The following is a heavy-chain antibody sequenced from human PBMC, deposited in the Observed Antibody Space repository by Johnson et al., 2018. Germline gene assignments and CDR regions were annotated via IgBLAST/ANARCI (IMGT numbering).Heavy chain of an antibody. D-gene: IGHD1-7*01. Sequence: QVQLVESGGGVVQXGRSLRLXCAASGFTFSSYGMHWVRQAPGKGLEWVAVISYDGSNKYYADSVKGGFTISRDNSKNTLYLQMNSLSAEDTAVYYWARDERRWNYPYFQHWGQGTLVTVSS. J-gene: IGHJ1*01. CDR3: ARDERRWNYPYFQH. V-gene: IGHV3-30*03. CDR1: GFTFSSYG. CDR2: ISYDGSNK.